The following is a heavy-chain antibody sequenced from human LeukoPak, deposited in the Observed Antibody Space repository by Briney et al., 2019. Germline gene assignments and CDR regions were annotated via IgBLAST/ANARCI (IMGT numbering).Heavy chain of an antibody. CDR3: AKGTSSSRPYYFDY. Sequence: GGSLRLSCAASGFTFSNYAMSWVRQAPGKGLEWVSAITASGGDTFRADSVKGRFTISRDNSKSTLYLQMNSLRAEDTATYFCAKGTSSSRPYYFDYWGQGTLVAVSS. V-gene: IGHV3-23*01. CDR1: GFTFSNYA. CDR2: ITASGGDT. D-gene: IGHD6-6*01. J-gene: IGHJ4*02.